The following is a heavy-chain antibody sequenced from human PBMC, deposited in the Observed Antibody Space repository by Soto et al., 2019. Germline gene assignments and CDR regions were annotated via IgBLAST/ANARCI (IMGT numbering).Heavy chain of an antibody. Sequence: QVQLVESGGGVVQPGRSLRLSCAASGFTFSSYGMHWVRQAPGKGLEWVAVISYDGSNKYYADSVKGRFTISRDNSKNTLYLQMNRLRAEDTAVYYCAKMGMTTVTATHFDYWGQGTLVTVSS. V-gene: IGHV3-30*18. D-gene: IGHD4-17*01. CDR1: GFTFSSYG. J-gene: IGHJ4*02. CDR3: AKMGMTTVTATHFDY. CDR2: ISYDGSNK.